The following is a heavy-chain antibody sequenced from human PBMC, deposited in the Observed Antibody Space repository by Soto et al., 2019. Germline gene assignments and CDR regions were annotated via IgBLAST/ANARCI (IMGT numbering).Heavy chain of an antibody. CDR2: ISGSGGTT. CDR3: AKEDNYYDSSGYYLEYFHH. CDR1: GFTFSSYA. Sequence: GGSLRLSCAASGFTFSSYAMTWVRQAPGKGLEWVSIISGSGGTTYYADSVKGRFTISRDDSKNTLYLQMNSLRADDTAVYYCAKEDNYYDSSGYYLEYFHHWGQGTLVTVSS. V-gene: IGHV3-23*01. D-gene: IGHD3-22*01. J-gene: IGHJ1*01.